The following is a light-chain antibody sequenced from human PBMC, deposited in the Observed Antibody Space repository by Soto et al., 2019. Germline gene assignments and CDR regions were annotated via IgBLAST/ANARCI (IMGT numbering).Light chain of an antibody. J-gene: IGKJ1*01. V-gene: IGKV1-5*03. CDR1: QSISNW. CDR3: QRYDGFPWT. Sequence: DIQMTQSPSTLSASIGDRVTITCRASQSISNWLAWYQQKPGKAPKLLIYKASSLEGGVPSRFSGSASGTEFTLTISSLQPDDFATYYCQRYDGFPWTFGQGTKVEIK. CDR2: KAS.